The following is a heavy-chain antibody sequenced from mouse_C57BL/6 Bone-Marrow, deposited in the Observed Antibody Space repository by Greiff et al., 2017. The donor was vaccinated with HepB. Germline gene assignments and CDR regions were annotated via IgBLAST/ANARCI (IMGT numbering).Heavy chain of an antibody. Sequence: EVQLQQSGPELVKPGASVKISCKASGYTFTDYYMNWVKQSHGKSLEWIGDINPNNGGTSYNQKFKGKATLTVDKSSSTAYMELRSLTSEDSAVYYCARSSSYGDYAMDYWGQGTSVTVSS. J-gene: IGHJ4*01. V-gene: IGHV1-26*01. D-gene: IGHD1-1*01. CDR2: INPNNGGT. CDR3: ARSSSYGDYAMDY. CDR1: GYTFTDYY.